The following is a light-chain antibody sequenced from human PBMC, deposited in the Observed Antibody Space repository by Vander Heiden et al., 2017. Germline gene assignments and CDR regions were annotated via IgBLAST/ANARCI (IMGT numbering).Light chain of an antibody. J-gene: IGLJ1*01. CDR1: SSNIGSNT. CDR3: AAWDDSLNGYV. CDR2: SNN. V-gene: IGLV1-44*01. Sequence: HSVLTQPPSASGTPGQRVTISCSGSSSNIGSNTVNWYQHLPGTAPKLLIHSNNQRPSGVPDRFSGSKSGTSASLAISGLQSEDEADYYCAAWDDSLNGYVFGTGTKVTVL.